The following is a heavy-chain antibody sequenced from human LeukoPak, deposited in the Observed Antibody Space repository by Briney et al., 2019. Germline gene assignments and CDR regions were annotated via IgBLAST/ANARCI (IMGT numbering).Heavy chain of an antibody. CDR3: VRSHNDFGDDY. J-gene: IGHJ4*02. D-gene: IGHD3-3*01. CDR2: IIPILGIT. Sequence: SVKVSCKASGGTFSYYAISWVRQAPGQGLEWMGRIIPILGITNYAQKFQGRVTITADKSTSTAYMELSSLRSEDTAVYYCVRSHNDFGDDYWGQGSLVTVSS. CDR1: GGTFSYYA. V-gene: IGHV1-69*04.